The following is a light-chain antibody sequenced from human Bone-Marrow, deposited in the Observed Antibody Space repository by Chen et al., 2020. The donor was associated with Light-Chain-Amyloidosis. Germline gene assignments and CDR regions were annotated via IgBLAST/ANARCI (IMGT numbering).Light chain of an antibody. CDR1: NIGSTS. V-gene: IGLV3-21*02. J-gene: IGLJ3*02. CDR2: DDS. CDR3: QVWDRSSDRPV. Sequence: SYVLTQPSSVSVAPGQTATIACGGNNIGSTSVHWYQQTPGQSPLLVVYDDSNRPSGIPGRLSGSNSGNTATLTIRGVEAGDEADYYCQVWDRSSDRPVFGGGTKLTVL.